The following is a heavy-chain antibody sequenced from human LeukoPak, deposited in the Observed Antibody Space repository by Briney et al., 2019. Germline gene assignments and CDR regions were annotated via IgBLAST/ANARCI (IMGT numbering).Heavy chain of an antibody. CDR1: GFTFTRFW. J-gene: IGHJ4*02. CDR2: INVEGTTT. CDR3: TRGGEEPFDY. D-gene: IGHD3-10*01. Sequence: GGSLRLSCAGSGFTFTRFWMHWVRQAPGKGPVWVARINVEGTTTTYADSVEGRFTISRDENTLYLQMNHLRVDDTAVYYCTRGGEEPFDYRGQGTLVTVSP. V-gene: IGHV3-74*01.